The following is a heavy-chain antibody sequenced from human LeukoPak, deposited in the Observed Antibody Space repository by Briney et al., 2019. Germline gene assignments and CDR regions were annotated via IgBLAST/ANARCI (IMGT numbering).Heavy chain of an antibody. CDR3: ARRVTMVRDRGPFDP. V-gene: IGHV5-51*01. D-gene: IGHD3-10*01. J-gene: IGHJ5*02. CDR2: IYPGDSDT. CDR1: GYSFTSYW. Sequence: GESLKISCKGSGYSFTSYWIGWVRQMPGKGLEWMGIIYPGDSDTRYSPSFQGQVTISADKSISTAYLQWSSLKASDTAMYYCARRVTMVRDRGPFDPWGQGTLVTVSS.